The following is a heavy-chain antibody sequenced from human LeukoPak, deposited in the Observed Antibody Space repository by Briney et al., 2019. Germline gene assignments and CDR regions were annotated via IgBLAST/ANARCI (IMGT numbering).Heavy chain of an antibody. D-gene: IGHD5-24*01. CDR2: IYTGGST. V-gene: IGHV4-4*07. CDR3: ARERRDGYNYDYYYYYMDV. CDR1: GGSISSYY. J-gene: IGHJ6*03. Sequence: PSETLSLTCTVSGGSISSYYWSWIRQPAGKGLEWIGRIYTGGSTNYNPSLKSRVTMSVDTSKNQFSLKLSSVTAADTAVYYCARERRDGYNYDYYYYYMDVWGKGTTVTVSS.